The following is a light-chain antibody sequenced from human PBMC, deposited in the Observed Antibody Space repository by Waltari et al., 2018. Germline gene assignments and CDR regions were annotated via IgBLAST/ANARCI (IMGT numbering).Light chain of an antibody. Sequence: DIQMTQSPSPLSAFVGDRVTITCRASQSSSTWLAWYQQKPGKAPKLLIYTASRLESGVPSRFSGSGSGTEFTLTISSLQPDDFATYYCQQNNVFPWTFGQGTKVEIK. V-gene: IGKV1-5*03. CDR1: QSSSTW. CDR3: QQNNVFPWT. J-gene: IGKJ1*01. CDR2: TAS.